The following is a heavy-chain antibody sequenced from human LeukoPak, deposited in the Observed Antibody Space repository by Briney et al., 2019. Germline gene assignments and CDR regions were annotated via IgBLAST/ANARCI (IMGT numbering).Heavy chain of an antibody. CDR3: AKGVITFGGVIVQPFDY. CDR2: IYYSGST. V-gene: IGHV4-59*01. CDR1: GGSISSYY. Sequence: PSETLSLTCTVSGGSISSYYWSWIRQPPGKGLEWIGYIYYSGSTNYNPSLKSRVTISVDTSKNQFSLKLSSVTAADTAVYYCAKGVITFGGVIVQPFDYWGQGTLVTVSS. D-gene: IGHD3-16*02. J-gene: IGHJ4*02.